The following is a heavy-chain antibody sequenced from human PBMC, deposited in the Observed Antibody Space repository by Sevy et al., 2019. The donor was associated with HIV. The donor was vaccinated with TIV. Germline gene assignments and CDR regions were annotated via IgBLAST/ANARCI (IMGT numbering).Heavy chain of an antibody. CDR3: AKILGGLYDYVCGSYRSYFDY. Sequence: GGSLRLSCAASGFTFSSYGMHWVRQAPGKGLEWVAVISYDGSNKYYADSVKGRFTISRDNSKNTLYLQMTSLRAEDTAVYCCAKILGGLYDYVCGSYRSYFDYWGQGTLVTVSS. V-gene: IGHV3-30*18. CDR1: GFTFSSYG. D-gene: IGHD3-16*02. J-gene: IGHJ4*02. CDR2: ISYDGSNK.